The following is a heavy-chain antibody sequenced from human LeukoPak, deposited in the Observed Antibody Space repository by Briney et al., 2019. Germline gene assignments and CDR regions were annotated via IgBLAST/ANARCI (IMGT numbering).Heavy chain of an antibody. Sequence: SETLSLTCSVSDGSINSDTYYWGWFRQPPGKGLEWIASIYSGGNTFYNPSLKSRVTISIDTSKKQFSLKLTSVTAADTAVYYCARDQRSLFDVWGQGSLVTVSS. J-gene: IGHJ4*02. CDR3: ARDQRSLFDV. V-gene: IGHV4-39*07. CDR2: IYSGGNT. D-gene: IGHD1-26*01. CDR1: DGSINSDTYY.